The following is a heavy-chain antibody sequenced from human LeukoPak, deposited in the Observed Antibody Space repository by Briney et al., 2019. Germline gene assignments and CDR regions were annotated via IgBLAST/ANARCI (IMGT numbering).Heavy chain of an antibody. V-gene: IGHV3-53*01. CDR2: IYSGGST. J-gene: IGHJ6*03. Sequence: PGGSLELSCAASGFPFNSHYMSWVRPAPGKGLEWVSVIYSGGSTYYADSVKGRFTISRDNSKNTLYLQMNSLRAEDTAVYYCAREDTYYYYMDVWGKGTTVTISS. CDR3: AREDTYYYYMDV. D-gene: IGHD5-18*01. CDR1: GFPFNSHY.